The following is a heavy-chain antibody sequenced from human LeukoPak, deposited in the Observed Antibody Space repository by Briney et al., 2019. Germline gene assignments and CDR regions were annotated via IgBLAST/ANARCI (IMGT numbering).Heavy chain of an antibody. CDR3: VKSGGYGLIDY. V-gene: IGHV4-39*01. J-gene: IGHJ4*02. Sequence: SETLSLTCAVSGASISGSGYYLGGIRQPPGKGLEWIGNIYYTGSTYYNASLQSRVTISIDMSKNQFSLRLSSVTAADPAMYYCVKSGGYGLIDYWGQGTLVTVSS. CDR1: GASISGSGYY. D-gene: IGHD6-19*01. CDR2: IYYTGST.